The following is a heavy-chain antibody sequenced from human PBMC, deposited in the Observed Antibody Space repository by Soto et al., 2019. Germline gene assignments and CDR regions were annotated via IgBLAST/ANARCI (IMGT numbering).Heavy chain of an antibody. Sequence: GGSLRLSCAASGFTFSSYSMNWVRQAPGKGLEWVSSISSSSSYIYYADSVKGRSTISRDNAKNSLYLQMNSLRSEDTAVYYCARGPNWFDPWGQGTLVTVSS. J-gene: IGHJ5*02. CDR2: ISSSSSYI. V-gene: IGHV3-21*04. CDR1: GFTFSSYS. CDR3: ARGPNWFDP.